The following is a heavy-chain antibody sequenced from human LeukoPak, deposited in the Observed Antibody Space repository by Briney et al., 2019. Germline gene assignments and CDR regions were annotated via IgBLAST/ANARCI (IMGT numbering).Heavy chain of an antibody. Sequence: SETLSLTCTVSGGSISSYYWSWIRQPPGKGLEWIGYIYYSGSTNYNPSLKSRVPISVDTSKNQFSLKLSSVTAADTAVYYCAREVRGVIVWGQGTLVTVSS. CDR1: GGSISSYY. D-gene: IGHD3-10*01. J-gene: IGHJ4*02. V-gene: IGHV4-59*01. CDR2: IYYSGST. CDR3: AREVRGVIV.